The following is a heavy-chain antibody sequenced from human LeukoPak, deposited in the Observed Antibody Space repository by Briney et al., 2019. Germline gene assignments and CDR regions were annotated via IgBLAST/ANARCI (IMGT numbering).Heavy chain of an antibody. V-gene: IGHV4-61*01. CDR1: GDSVSSGYYC. Sequence: SETLSLTCIVSGDSVSSGYYCWSWIRQPPGKGLEWIGNIYYSGRTNYNPSLKSRVTISVDTSKNQFSLKLSSVTAADTAVYYCARDYSGDYDSSGYLYYLDYWGQGFLVTISS. D-gene: IGHD3-22*01. CDR2: IYYSGRT. J-gene: IGHJ4*02. CDR3: ARDYSGDYDSSGYLYYLDY.